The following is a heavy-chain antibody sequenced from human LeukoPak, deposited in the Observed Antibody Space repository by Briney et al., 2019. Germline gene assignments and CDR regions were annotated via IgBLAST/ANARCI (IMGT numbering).Heavy chain of an antibody. Sequence: HSGGSLRLSCAASGFTFSSYGMHWVRQAPGKGLEWVAVIWYDGSNKYYADSVKGRFTISRDNSKNTLYLQMNSLRAEDTAVYYCAREGEDGSYFDYWGQGTLVTVSS. CDR2: IWYDGSNK. V-gene: IGHV3-33*01. CDR1: GFTFSSYG. CDR3: AREGEDGSYFDY. D-gene: IGHD1-26*01. J-gene: IGHJ4*02.